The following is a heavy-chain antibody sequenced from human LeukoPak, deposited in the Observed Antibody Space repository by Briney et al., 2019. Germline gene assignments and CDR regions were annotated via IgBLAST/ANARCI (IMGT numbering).Heavy chain of an antibody. CDR1: GYTFTGYY. Sequence: ASVTVSCKASGYTFTGYYMHWVRQAPGEGLEGLGWVNPNSGGTNYAQKFQGSVTMPRHTSISTAYMELRRLRSDDTPVYYCARSPHQNWFDPWRQGTLVTVSS. CDR2: VNPNSGGT. V-gene: IGHV1-2*02. J-gene: IGHJ5*02. CDR3: ARSPHQNWFDP.